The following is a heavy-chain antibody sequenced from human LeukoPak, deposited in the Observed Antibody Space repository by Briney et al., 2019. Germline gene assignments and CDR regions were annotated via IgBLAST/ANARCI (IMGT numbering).Heavy chain of an antibody. V-gene: IGHV4-39*01. CDR2: IYYSGST. J-gene: IGHJ4*02. CDR1: GGSISSSSYY. CDR3: ARLSEFASSSSVDY. Sequence: SETLSLTCTVSGGSISSSSYYWGWIRQPPGKGLEWIGSIYYSGSTYYNPSLKSRVTISVDTSKNQFSLKLSSVTAADTAVYYCARLSEFASSSSVDYWGQGTLVTVSS. D-gene: IGHD6-6*01.